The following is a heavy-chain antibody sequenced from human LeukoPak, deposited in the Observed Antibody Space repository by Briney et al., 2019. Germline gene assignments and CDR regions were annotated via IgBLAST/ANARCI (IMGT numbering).Heavy chain of an antibody. J-gene: IGHJ5*02. D-gene: IGHD3-10*01. V-gene: IGHV3-21*01. CDR2: ISSSSSYI. Sequence: PGGSLRLSCAASGFTFSSYSMNWVRQAPGKGLEWVSSISSSSSYIYYADSVKGRFTISRDNAKNSLYLQMNSLRAEDTAVYYCARTSPISLWFGEFPPYNWFDPWGQGTLVTVSS. CDR1: GFTFSSYS. CDR3: ARTSPISLWFGEFPPYNWFDP.